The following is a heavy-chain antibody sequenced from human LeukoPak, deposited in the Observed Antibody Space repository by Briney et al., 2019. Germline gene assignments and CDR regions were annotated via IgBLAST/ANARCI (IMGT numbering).Heavy chain of an antibody. Sequence: SETLSLTCAVYGGSFSGYYWSWIRQPPGKGLEWIGEINHSGSTNYNPSLKSRVTISVDTSKNQFSLKLSSVTAADTAVYYCARVVGATAYFDYWGQGTLVTVSS. D-gene: IGHD1-26*01. CDR1: GGSFSGYY. CDR3: ARVVGATAYFDY. CDR2: INHSGST. J-gene: IGHJ4*02. V-gene: IGHV4-34*01.